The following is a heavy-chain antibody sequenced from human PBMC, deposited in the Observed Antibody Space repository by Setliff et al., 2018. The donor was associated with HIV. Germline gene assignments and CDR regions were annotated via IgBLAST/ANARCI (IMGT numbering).Heavy chain of an antibody. J-gene: IGHJ4*02. CDR3: ASLTDYGGDSGSH. CDR1: GGSFSGYY. V-gene: IGHV4-34*10. Sequence: PSETLSLTCAVDGGSFSGYYWSWIRQPPGKGLEWIGEINHSGSTTYNPSLKSRVSLSVDTSKNQFSLRLSAVTAADTAVYYCASLTDYGGDSGSHWGQGTLVTVSS. CDR2: INHSGST. D-gene: IGHD4-17*01.